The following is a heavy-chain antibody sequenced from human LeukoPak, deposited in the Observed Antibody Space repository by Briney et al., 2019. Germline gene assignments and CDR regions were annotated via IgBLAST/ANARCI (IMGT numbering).Heavy chain of an antibody. CDR2: ISSSSYI. J-gene: IGHJ6*03. D-gene: IGHD4-17*01. Sequence: CGMNWVRQAPGKGLEGVSSISSSSYIYYGDSVKGRFTISRDNAKNSLYLQMNSLRAEDTAVYYCARTTDNYYYYYMDVWGKGTTVTVSS. CDR1: CG. CDR3: ARTTDNYYYYYMDV. V-gene: IGHV3-21*01.